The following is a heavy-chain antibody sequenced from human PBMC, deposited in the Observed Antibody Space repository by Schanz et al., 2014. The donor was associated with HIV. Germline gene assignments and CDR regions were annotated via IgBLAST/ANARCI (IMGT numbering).Heavy chain of an antibody. CDR1: GFSFSDYH. CDR3: AKPEYDSSGNSQSHFDY. V-gene: IGHV3-23*01. J-gene: IGHJ4*02. CDR2: ISESGGRT. Sequence: PGGSLRLSCTASGFSFSDYHMSWVRQAPGKGLEWVSSISESGGRTYYADSVNGRFTISRDNSKNTLYLQMTTLRTEDTAVYYCAKPEYDSSGNSQSHFDYWGQGTLVTVSS. D-gene: IGHD3-22*01.